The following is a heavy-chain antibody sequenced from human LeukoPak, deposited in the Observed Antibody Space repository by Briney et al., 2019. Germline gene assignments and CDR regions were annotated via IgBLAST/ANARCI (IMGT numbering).Heavy chain of an antibody. CDR3: ARDCSPSACDI. CDR2: VCSCSRYI. CDR1: GFTFNIYT. Sequence: RGSLRLSCAASGFTFNIYTMTWVRPAPRKGLGWVSSVCSCSRYIYYADSVKGRPTIPRDNHKHSVYLQMNSLRAEHTAVYYCARDCSPSACDIWREGTM. J-gene: IGHJ3*02. V-gene: IGHV3-21*01. D-gene: IGHD2-15*01.